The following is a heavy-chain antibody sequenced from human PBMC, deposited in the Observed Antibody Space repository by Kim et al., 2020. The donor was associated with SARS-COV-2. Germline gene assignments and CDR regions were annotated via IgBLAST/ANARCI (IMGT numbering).Heavy chain of an antibody. CDR1: GFTFSNYW. Sequence: GGSLRLSCAASGFTFSNYWMTWVRQAPGRGLEWVANIKYDGSNKYCVDSVKGRFTISRDNAKNSLYLQMNSLRVEDTALYYCARDFHGGALDVWDKGTTV. V-gene: IGHV3-7*01. D-gene: IGHD2-15*01. J-gene: IGHJ6*03. CDR3: ARDFHGGALDV. CDR2: IKYDGSNK.